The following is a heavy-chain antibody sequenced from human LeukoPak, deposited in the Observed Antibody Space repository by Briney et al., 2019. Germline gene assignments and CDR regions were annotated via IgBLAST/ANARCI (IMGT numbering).Heavy chain of an antibody. Sequence: GGSLRLSCKVSGIFFSNAWMDWVRQAPGKGPEWVGRIKSKMDVGTADYAAPVKGRFTISRDDSKNTVYLQMSSLKTEDSGMYYCTTDRGYYGDYFFDYWGQGRMGTVSS. CDR2: IKSKMDVGTA. D-gene: IGHD4-17*01. J-gene: IGHJ4*02. CDR1: GIFFSNAW. V-gene: IGHV3-15*01. CDR3: TTDRGYYGDYFFDY.